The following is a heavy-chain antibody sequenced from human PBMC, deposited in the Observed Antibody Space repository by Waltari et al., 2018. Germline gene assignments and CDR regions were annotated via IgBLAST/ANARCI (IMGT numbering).Heavy chain of an antibody. J-gene: IGHJ3*02. CDR1: GFSLSTSGVG. CDR2: IYWNDDK. Sequence: QSTLKESGPTLVQRTQTLTLTCTFSGFSLSTSGVGVGWIRQPTGTALEWLALIYWNDDKRYSPSLKSRLTITKDTSKNQVVLTMTNMDPVDTATYYCAHRRVPYCSGGSCYQSSAFDIWGQGTMVTVSS. V-gene: IGHV2-5*01. D-gene: IGHD2-15*01. CDR3: AHRRVPYCSGGSCYQSSAFDI.